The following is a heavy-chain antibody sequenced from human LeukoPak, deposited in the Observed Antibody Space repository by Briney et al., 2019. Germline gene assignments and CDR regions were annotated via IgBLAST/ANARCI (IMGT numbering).Heavy chain of an antibody. V-gene: IGHV3-23*01. J-gene: IGHJ4*02. Sequence: GGSLRLSCAASGFTLSNYGVSWVRQAPGKGLEWVSGIRSAVDRTNYADSVKGRVIISRDKSKKTLSLQLNSQRPEDTTLYYCAKHFCTGLDCSLFDYWGQGTLVTVSS. D-gene: IGHD3/OR15-3a*01. CDR2: IRSAVDRT. CDR3: AKHFCTGLDCSLFDY. CDR1: GFTLSNYG.